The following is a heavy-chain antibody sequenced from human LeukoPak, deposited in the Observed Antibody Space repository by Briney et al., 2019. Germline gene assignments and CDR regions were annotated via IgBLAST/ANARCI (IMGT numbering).Heavy chain of an antibody. J-gene: IGHJ3*01. CDR1: GGSFSGYY. Sequence: SETLSLTCAVYGGSFSGYYWSWIRQPPGKGLEWVGEINHSGSNNYNPSLKRRVTISVDTSKHQFSLKLSSVTAADTAVYYCARATSYYDILTGYRELHNWGQGTMVTVSS. V-gene: IGHV4-34*01. D-gene: IGHD3-9*01. CDR3: ARATSYYDILTGYRELHN. CDR2: INHSGSN.